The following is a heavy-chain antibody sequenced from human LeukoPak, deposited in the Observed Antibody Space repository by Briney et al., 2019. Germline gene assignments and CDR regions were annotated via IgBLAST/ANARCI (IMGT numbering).Heavy chain of an antibody. Sequence: GGSLRLSCAASGFTFSSYGMHWVRQAPGKGLEWVAVIWYDGSNKYYADSVKGRFTISRDNSKNTLYLQMNSLRAEDTAVYYCARVPTPRDGYNLDYWGQGTLVTVSS. J-gene: IGHJ4*02. D-gene: IGHD5-24*01. CDR2: IWYDGSNK. CDR1: GFTFSSYG. V-gene: IGHV3-33*01. CDR3: ARVPTPRDGYNLDY.